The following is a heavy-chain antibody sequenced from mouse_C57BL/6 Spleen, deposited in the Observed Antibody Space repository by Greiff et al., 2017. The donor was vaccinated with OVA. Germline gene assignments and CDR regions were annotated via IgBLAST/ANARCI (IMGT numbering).Heavy chain of an antibody. D-gene: IGHD2-2*01. V-gene: IGHV3-6*01. Sequence: ESGPGLVKPSQSLSLTCSVTGYSITSGYYWNWIRQFPGNKLEWMGYISYDGSNNYNPSLKNRISITRDTSKNQFFLKLNSVTTEDTATYYGARDGYDGGYYFDYWGQGTTLTVSS. CDR2: ISYDGSN. CDR3: ARDGYDGGYYFDY. J-gene: IGHJ2*01. CDR1: GYSITSGYY.